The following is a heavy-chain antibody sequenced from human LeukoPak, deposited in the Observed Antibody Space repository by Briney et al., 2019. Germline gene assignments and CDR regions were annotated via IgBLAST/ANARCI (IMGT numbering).Heavy chain of an antibody. D-gene: IGHD2-2*01. CDR3: ATGPLGYCSSTRCPAPDY. V-gene: IGHV4-34*01. CDR1: GESFSGFY. CDR2: INHSGST. J-gene: IGHJ4*02. Sequence: SETLSLTCAVYGESFSGFYWSWIRQPPGKGLEWIGEINHSGSTNYNPSLKSRVTISVDTSKNQFSLRLSSVTAADTAVYYCATGPLGYCSSTRCPAPDYWGQGTLVTVSS.